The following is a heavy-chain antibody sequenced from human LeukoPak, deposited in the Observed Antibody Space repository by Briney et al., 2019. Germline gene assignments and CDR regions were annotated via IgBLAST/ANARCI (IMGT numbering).Heavy chain of an antibody. CDR3: ATVSPAEALLWFGELSFAY. Sequence: ASVKVSCKASGYTFTDYGISWVRQAPGQGLEWMGWISAYNGNTYFAQKFQGRVTMTEDTSTDTAYMELSSLRSEDTAVYYCATVSPAEALLWFGELSFAYWGQGTLVTVSS. CDR1: GYTFTDYG. CDR2: ISAYNGNT. J-gene: IGHJ4*02. D-gene: IGHD3-10*01. V-gene: IGHV1-18*01.